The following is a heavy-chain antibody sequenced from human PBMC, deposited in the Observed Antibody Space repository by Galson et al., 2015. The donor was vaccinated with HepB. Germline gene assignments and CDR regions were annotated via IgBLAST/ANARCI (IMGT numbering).Heavy chain of an antibody. J-gene: IGHJ6*02. Sequence: SETLSLACTVSGGSISSYYWGWIRQPAGEGLEWIGYIYYSGSTNYNPSLKSRVTISVDTSKNQFSLKLSSVTAADTAVYYCARVNREQWLVNSYYYGMDVWGQGTTVTVSS. D-gene: IGHD6-19*01. V-gene: IGHV4-59*01. CDR1: GGSISSYY. CDR2: IYYSGST. CDR3: ARVNREQWLVNSYYYGMDV.